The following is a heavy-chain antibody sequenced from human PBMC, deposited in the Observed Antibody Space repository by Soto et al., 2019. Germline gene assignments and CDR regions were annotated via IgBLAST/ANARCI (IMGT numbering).Heavy chain of an antibody. CDR1: GFTFSSYA. J-gene: IGHJ4*02. CDR3: AKWTYYYDSSGYLDY. CDR2: ISGSGGST. V-gene: IGHV3-23*01. Sequence: GGSLRLSCAASGFTFSSYAMSWVRQAPGKGLEWVSAISGSGGSTYYADSVKGRFTISRDNSKNTLYLQMNSLRAEVTAVYYCAKWTYYYDSSGYLDYWGQGTLVTVSS. D-gene: IGHD3-22*01.